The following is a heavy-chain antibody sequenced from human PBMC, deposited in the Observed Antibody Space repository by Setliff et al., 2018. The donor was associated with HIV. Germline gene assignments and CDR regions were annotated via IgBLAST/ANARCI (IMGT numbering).Heavy chain of an antibody. CDR3: ARGVLWFGESYDAFDI. D-gene: IGHD3-10*01. CDR2: IIPIFGTA. Sequence: SVKVSCKASGGTFSSYAISWVRQAPGQGLEWMGGIIPIFGTANYAQKFQGRVTITTDESTSTAYMELSSLRSEDTAVYYCARGVLWFGESYDAFDIWGQGTMVTVSS. V-gene: IGHV1-69*05. J-gene: IGHJ3*02. CDR1: GGTFSSYA.